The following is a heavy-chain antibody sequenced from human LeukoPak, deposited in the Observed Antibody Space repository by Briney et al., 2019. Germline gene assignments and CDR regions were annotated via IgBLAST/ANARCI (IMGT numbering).Heavy chain of an antibody. CDR2: INPDSGGT. J-gene: IGHJ4*02. V-gene: IGHV1-2*02. CDR1: GYTFTGYY. CDR3: ASVEMATIGFEH. Sequence: ASVKVSCKASGYTFTGYYAYWVRQAPGQGLEWMGWINPDSGGTNYAQKFQGRVTMTRDTSISTAYMELSSLRSDDTAVYFCASVEMATIGFEHWGQGTLVTVSS. D-gene: IGHD5-24*01.